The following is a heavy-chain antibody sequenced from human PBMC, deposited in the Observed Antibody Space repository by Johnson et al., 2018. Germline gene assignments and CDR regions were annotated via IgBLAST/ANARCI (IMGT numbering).Heavy chain of an antibody. V-gene: IGHV3-30*06. Sequence: QVQLVQSGGGVVQPGRSLRLSWAASGFTFSSYGMHWVRQAPAKGLNWVDVISYEGTNKYYADSGKGRFTISSDDSQNTLYLQMNSQRADDTAAYYCATELPYRVPISVHNEYFHHWGQGTRVTVSS. CDR3: ATELPYRVPISVHNEYFHH. CDR1: GFTFSSYG. CDR2: ISYEGTNK. D-gene: IGHD1-26*01. J-gene: IGHJ1*01.